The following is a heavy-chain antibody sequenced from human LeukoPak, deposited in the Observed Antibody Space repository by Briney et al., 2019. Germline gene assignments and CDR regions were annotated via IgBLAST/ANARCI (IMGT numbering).Heavy chain of an antibody. CDR3: ARGSTLRYFDWFNTT. J-gene: IGHJ5*02. CDR2: IKQDGSEK. Sequence: GGSLRLSCAASGFTFSSHWMSWVRQAPGKGLEWVANIKQDGSEKYYVDSVKGRFTISRDNAKNSLYLQMNSLRAEDTAVYYCARGSTLRYFDWFNTTWGQGTLVTVSS. CDR1: GFTFSSHW. D-gene: IGHD3-9*01. V-gene: IGHV3-7*01.